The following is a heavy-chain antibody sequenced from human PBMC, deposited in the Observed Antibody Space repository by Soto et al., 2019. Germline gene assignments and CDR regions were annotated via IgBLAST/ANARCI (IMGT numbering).Heavy chain of an antibody. CDR3: ARDRRDYYDSSGYYSGGFDY. Sequence: ASVKVSCKASGYTFTSYGISWVRQAPGQGLEWMGWISAYNGNTNYAQKLQGRVTMTTDTSTSTAYMELRSLRSDDTAVYYCARDRRDYYDSSGYYSGGFDYWGQGTLVTVS. D-gene: IGHD3-22*01. V-gene: IGHV1-18*04. J-gene: IGHJ4*02. CDR2: ISAYNGNT. CDR1: GYTFTSYG.